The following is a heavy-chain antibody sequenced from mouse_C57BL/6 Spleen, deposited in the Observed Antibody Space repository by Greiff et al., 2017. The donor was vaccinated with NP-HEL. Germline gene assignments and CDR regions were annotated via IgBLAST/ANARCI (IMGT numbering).Heavy chain of an antibody. CDR2: INPGSGGT. V-gene: IGHV1-54*01. J-gene: IGHJ2*01. CDR1: GYAFTNYL. Sequence: QVQRVESGAELVRPGTSVKVSCKASGYAFTNYLIEWVKQRPGQGLEWIGVINPGSGGTNSNEKFKGKATLTADKSSSTAYMQLSSLTSEDSAVYFCARGNYFDYWGQGTTLTVSS. CDR3: ARGNYFDY.